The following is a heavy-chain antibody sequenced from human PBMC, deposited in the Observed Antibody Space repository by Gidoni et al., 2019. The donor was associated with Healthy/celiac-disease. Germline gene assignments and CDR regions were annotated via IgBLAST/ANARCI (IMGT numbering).Heavy chain of an antibody. J-gene: IGHJ4*02. CDR2: SSGSGGST. V-gene: IGHV3-23*01. CDR1: GFTFSSYA. CDR3: ANYYDSSGYYGVFDY. Sequence: EVQLLESGGGLVQPGGSLRLSCAASGFTFSSYAMSWVRQAPGKGVEWFSASSGSGGSTYYADSVKGRFTISRDNSKNTLYLQMNSLRAEDTAVYYCANYYDSSGYYGVFDYWGQGTLVTVSS. D-gene: IGHD3-22*01.